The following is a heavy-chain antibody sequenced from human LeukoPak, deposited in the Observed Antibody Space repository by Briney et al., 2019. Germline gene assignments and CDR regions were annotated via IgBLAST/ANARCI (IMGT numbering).Heavy chain of an antibody. Sequence: GGSLRLSRAASGFTFSNAWMSWVRQAPGKGLEWVGRIKSKTDGGTTDYAAPVKGRFSISRDDSKNTLYLQMNSLKTEDTAVYYCTTIAAAGTSWFDPWGQGTLVTVSS. CDR1: GFTFSNAW. CDR2: IKSKTDGGTT. V-gene: IGHV3-15*01. J-gene: IGHJ5*02. CDR3: TTIAAAGTSWFDP. D-gene: IGHD6-13*01.